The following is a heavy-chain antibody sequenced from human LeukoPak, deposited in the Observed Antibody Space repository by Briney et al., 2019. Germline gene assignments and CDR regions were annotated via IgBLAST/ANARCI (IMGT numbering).Heavy chain of an antibody. CDR3: ARDRVQWLIDAFDI. CDR2: ISAYNGNT. V-gene: IGHV1-18*01. CDR1: GYTFTNYY. Sequence: ASVKVSCKASGYTFTNYYISWVRQAPGQGLERMGWISAYNGNTNYAQKFQGRVTMTTDASTSTVYMELRSLRSDDTAVYYCARDRVQWLIDAFDIWGQGTMVTVSS. J-gene: IGHJ3*02. D-gene: IGHD6-19*01.